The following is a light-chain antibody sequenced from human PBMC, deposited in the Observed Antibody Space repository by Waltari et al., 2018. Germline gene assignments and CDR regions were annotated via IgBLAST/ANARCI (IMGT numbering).Light chain of an antibody. Sequence: QSALTQPASVSGSPGQSIAIPCTGSSSDVGSYHLVSWYQQHPGKAPKLMIYEDNKRPSGVSNRFSGSKSGNTASLTISGLQAEDEADYYCCSYAGSAIWVFGGGTKLTVL. CDR2: EDN. J-gene: IGLJ3*02. CDR3: CSYAGSAIWV. CDR1: SSDVGSYHL. V-gene: IGLV2-23*01.